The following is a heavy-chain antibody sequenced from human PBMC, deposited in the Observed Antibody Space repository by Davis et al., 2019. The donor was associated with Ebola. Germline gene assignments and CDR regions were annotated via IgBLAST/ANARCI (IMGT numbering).Heavy chain of an antibody. V-gene: IGHV3-30*18. CDR1: GFTFSSYG. CDR3: AKDVLLWFGEWATYGMDV. Sequence: PGGSLRHSCAASGFTFSSYGMHWVRQAPGKGLEWVAVISYDGINKYYADSVKGRFTISRDNSKNTLYLQMNSLRAEDTAVYYCAKDVLLWFGEWATYGMDVWGQGTTVTVSS. CDR2: ISYDGINK. D-gene: IGHD3-10*01. J-gene: IGHJ6*02.